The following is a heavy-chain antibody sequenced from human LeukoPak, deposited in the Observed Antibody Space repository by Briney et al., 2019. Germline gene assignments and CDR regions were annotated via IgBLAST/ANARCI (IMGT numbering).Heavy chain of an antibody. Sequence: GGSLRLSCAASGFTPTSNYMSWGRQAPGEGLGRVSSIYSGGGAYYADSVKGRFTISRDNSRNTLFLQMNSLRAEDTAMYYCARVFPPNWFDPWGQGTLVTVSS. J-gene: IGHJ5*02. V-gene: IGHV3-66*01. CDR3: ARVFPPNWFDP. CDR2: IYSGGGA. D-gene: IGHD3-10*02. CDR1: GFTPTSNY.